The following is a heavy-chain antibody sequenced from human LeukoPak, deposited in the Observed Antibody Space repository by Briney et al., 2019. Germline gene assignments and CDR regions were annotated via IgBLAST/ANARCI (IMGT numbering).Heavy chain of an antibody. CDR3: ARGDYYDSSGHNYYFDY. CDR1: GGSISSGGYY. J-gene: IGHJ4*02. D-gene: IGHD3-22*01. Sequence: PSETLSLTCTVSGGSISSGGYYWSWIRQHPGKGLEWIGYIYHSGSTYYNPSLKSRVTISVDTSKNQFSLKLSSVTAADTAVYYCARGDYYDSSGHNYYFDYWGQGTLVTVSS. V-gene: IGHV4-30-4*08. CDR2: IYHSGST.